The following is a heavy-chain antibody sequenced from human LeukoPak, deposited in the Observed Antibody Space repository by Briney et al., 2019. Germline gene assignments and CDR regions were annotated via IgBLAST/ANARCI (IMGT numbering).Heavy chain of an antibody. CDR3: ATASPHMSTSGPGVY. CDR2: ITSGSTTL. V-gene: IGHV3-48*03. CDR1: GFSFDSYA. J-gene: IGHJ4*02. Sequence: PGGSLRLSCTASGFSFDSYAMGWVRQAPGRGLEWISSITSGSTTLYYGDSVRGRSTVSRDNAKSTVYLQMNSLRADDTAVYYCATASPHMSTSGPGVYWGQGTLVTVSS. D-gene: IGHD5/OR15-5a*01.